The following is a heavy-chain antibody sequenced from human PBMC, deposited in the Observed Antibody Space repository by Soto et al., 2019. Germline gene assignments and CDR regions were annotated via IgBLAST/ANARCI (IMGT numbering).Heavy chain of an antibody. D-gene: IGHD3-22*01. J-gene: IGHJ4*02. CDR1: GFNFSNAW. V-gene: IGHV3-15*01. CDR3: TTDPYYYLLFDY. CDR2: IKSKTDGGTT. Sequence: PGGSMRLSCAASGFNFSNAWMSWVRQAPGKGLEWVGRIKSKTDGGTTDYAAPVKGRFTISRDDSKNTLYLQMNSLKTEDTAVYYCTTDPYYYLLFDYWGQGTLVTVSS.